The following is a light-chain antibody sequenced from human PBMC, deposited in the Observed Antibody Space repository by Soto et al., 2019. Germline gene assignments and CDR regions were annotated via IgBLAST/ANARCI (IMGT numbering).Light chain of an antibody. V-gene: IGKV3-20*01. CDR3: QQYGSAPPT. J-gene: IGKJ1*01. CDR1: QRVSSNY. Sequence: EIVLTQSPGTLSLSPGERATLSCRASQRVSSNYLAWYQQKPGQAPRLLIYGASSRAIDIPNRFSGSGAGTDFTITITRLEPEDVVVYCCQQYGSAPPTLGQGNKVEI. CDR2: GAS.